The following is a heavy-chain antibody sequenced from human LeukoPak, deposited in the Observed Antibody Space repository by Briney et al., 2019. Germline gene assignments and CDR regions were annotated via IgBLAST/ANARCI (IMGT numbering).Heavy chain of an antibody. CDR3: ARHPATGYSSGWYGIDY. D-gene: IGHD6-19*01. Sequence: ASETLSLTCTVSGGSISSYYWSWLRQPPGKGLEWIGYIYYSGSTNYNPSLKSRVTISVDTSKNQFSLKLSSVTAADTAVYYCARHPATGYSSGWYGIDYWGQGTLVTVSS. CDR1: GGSISSYY. J-gene: IGHJ4*02. CDR2: IYYSGST. V-gene: IGHV4-59*08.